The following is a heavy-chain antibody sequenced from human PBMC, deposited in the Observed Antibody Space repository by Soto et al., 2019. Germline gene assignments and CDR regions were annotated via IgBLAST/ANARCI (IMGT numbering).Heavy chain of an antibody. J-gene: IGHJ4*02. CDR3: VKDALATGSFGSGWYFDY. Sequence: QVQLVESGGGVVQPGRSLRLSCAASGFTFSSYGMHWVRQAPGKGLEWVAIISYDGSNKYYADSVKGRFTISRDNSKNTLYRQMNSLRAEDTAVYYCVKDALATGSFGSGWYFDYGGQGTLVTVSS. CDR1: GFTFSSYG. D-gene: IGHD6-19*01. CDR2: ISYDGSNK. V-gene: IGHV3-30*18.